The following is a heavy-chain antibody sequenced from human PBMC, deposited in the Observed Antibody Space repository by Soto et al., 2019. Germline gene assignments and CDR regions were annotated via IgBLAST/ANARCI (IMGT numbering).Heavy chain of an antibody. CDR1: VLSLSNAGLG. Sequence: QVTGKESGPVLVQPTEPLTLTCTVSVLSLSNAGLGVSWIRQPPGKALEWLAHIFSNDEQSSTTSMKSRLTLSKDHYKRRVVLTMTNMDPVDTATYYCASTYSTSWYWFVPWGKGTLVTVSS. V-gene: IGHV2-26*04. J-gene: IGHJ5*02. CDR2: IFSNDEQ. D-gene: IGHD6-13*01. CDR3: ASTYSTSWYWFVP.